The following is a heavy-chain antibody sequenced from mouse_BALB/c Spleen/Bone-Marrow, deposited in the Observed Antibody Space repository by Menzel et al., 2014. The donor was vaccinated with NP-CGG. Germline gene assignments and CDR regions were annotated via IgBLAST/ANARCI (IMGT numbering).Heavy chain of an antibody. CDR3: AYYRYDEYFDV. J-gene: IGHJ1*01. CDR1: GYTFTSYF. V-gene: IGHV1S56*01. CDR2: IYPGDGST. Sequence: QAQLQQPGPELVKPGASVKMSCKASGYTFTSYFIHWVKRRPGQGLEWIGWIYPGDGSTKYNEKFKVKTTLTADKSSSTAYMFLSSLTSEDSAIYFCAYYRYDEYFDVWGAGTTVTVSS. D-gene: IGHD2-14*01.